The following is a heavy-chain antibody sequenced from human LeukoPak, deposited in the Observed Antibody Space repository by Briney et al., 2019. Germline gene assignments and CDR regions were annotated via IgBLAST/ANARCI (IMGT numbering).Heavy chain of an antibody. CDR2: IYNSGST. V-gene: IGHV4-61*01. Sequence: KASETLSLTCTVSGGSISSSTYYWSWIRQPPGKGLEWIGYIYNSGSTNYNPSLKSRVTISVDTSKNQFSLKLSSVTAADTAVYYCARGNRFGYWGQGTLVTVSS. J-gene: IGHJ4*02. CDR1: GGSISSSTYY. D-gene: IGHD3-16*01. CDR3: ARGNRFGY.